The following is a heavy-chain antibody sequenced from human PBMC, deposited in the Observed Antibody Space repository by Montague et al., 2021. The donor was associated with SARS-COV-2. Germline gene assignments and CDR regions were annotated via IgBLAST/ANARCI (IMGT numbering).Heavy chain of an antibody. CDR1: GFTFRTYW. D-gene: IGHD1-26*01. Sequence: SLRLSCAASGFTFRTYWMTWVRLAPGKGLEWVANIKQDGSETYYVDSIKGRFTVSRDNGKNSLFLQMNSLRVEDTAVYYCARGPLWETGSYYKEHYFDHWGQGTLVTVAS. CDR3: ARGPLWETGSYYKEHYFDH. CDR2: IKQDGSET. V-gene: IGHV3-7*01. J-gene: IGHJ4*02.